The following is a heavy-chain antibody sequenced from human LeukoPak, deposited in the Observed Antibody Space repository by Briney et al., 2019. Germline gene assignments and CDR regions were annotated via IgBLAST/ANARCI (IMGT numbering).Heavy chain of an antibody. D-gene: IGHD4-17*01. CDR2: IYYSGST. J-gene: IGHJ4*02. CDR3: ARASHDYGDYSHFDY. V-gene: IGHV4-34*01. Sequence: SETLSLTCAVYGGSFSGYYWSWIRQPPGKGLEWIGEIYYSGSTNYNPSLKSRVTISIDKSKNQFSLKLSSVTAADTAVYYCARASHDYGDYSHFDYWGQGTLVTVSS. CDR1: GGSFSGYY.